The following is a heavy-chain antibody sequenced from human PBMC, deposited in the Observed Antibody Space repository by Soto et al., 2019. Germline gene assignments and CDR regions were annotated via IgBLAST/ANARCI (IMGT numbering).Heavy chain of an antibody. V-gene: IGHV3-15*01. D-gene: IGHD5-18*01. J-gene: IGHJ6*02. CDR3: TTASDTAMANYYYYGMDV. Sequence: EVQLVESGGGLVKPGGSLRLSCAASGFTFSNAWMSWVRQAPGKGLEWVGRIKSKTDGGTTDYAAPVKGRFTISRDDSKNTLYLQMNSLKTEDTAVYYCTTASDTAMANYYYYGMDVWGQGTTVTVSS. CDR1: GFTFSNAW. CDR2: IKSKTDGGTT.